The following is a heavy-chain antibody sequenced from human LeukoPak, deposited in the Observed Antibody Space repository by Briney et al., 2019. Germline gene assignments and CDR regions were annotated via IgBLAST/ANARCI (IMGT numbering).Heavy chain of an antibody. J-gene: IGHJ6*03. Sequence: GESLKISCKGSGYSFTSYWIGWVRQMPGKGLEWMGIFYPGDSDTRYSPSFQGQVTISADKSISTAYLQWSSLKASDTAMYYCARHSDGHYYYYYMDVWGKGTTVTVSS. CDR2: FYPGDSDT. CDR3: ARHSDGHYYYYYMDV. CDR1: GYSFTSYW. V-gene: IGHV5-51*01.